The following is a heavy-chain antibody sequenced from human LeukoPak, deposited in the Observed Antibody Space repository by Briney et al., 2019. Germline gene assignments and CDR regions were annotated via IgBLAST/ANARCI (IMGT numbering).Heavy chain of an antibody. J-gene: IGHJ5*02. CDR1: GFTFSSYD. CDR2: IGTAGDT. Sequence: GGSLRLSCAASGFTFSSYDMHWVRQATGKGLEWVSAIGTAGDTYYPGSVKGRFTISRDNAKNSLYLQMNSLRAEDTAVYYCARGLARGLLWFGEFPSWGQGTLVTVSS. V-gene: IGHV3-13*01. D-gene: IGHD3-10*01. CDR3: ARGLARGLLWFGEFPS.